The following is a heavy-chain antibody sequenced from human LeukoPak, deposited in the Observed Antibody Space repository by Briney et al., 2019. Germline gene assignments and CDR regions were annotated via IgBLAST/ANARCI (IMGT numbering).Heavy chain of an antibody. CDR2: ISSSSSYI. J-gene: IGHJ6*03. CDR3: ASSPYYDFWSGYYTGYYYYYMDV. V-gene: IGHV3-21*01. CDR1: GFTFSSYS. D-gene: IGHD3-3*01. Sequence: GGSLRLSCAASGFTFSSYSMNWVRQAPGKGLEWVSSISSSSSYIYYEDSVKGRFTISRDNAKNSLYLQMNSLRAEDTAVYYCASSPYYDFWSGYYTGYYYYYMDVWDKGTTVTVSS.